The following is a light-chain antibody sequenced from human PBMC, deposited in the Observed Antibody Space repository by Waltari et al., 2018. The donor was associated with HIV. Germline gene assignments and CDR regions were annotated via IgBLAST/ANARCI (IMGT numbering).Light chain of an antibody. CDR1: ASDMTTFNF. J-gene: IGLJ3*02. V-gene: IGLV2-14*01. Sequence: SALTQPASVSGSPGQSITISCTGPASDMTTFNFVSWYQQSPGRAPKLIIFEVYFRPSWVSDRFSGSKSGDTASLTISALRAEDVGDYFCSSYSTRGFVLFGGGTKVTVL. CDR2: EVY. CDR3: SSYSTRGFVL.